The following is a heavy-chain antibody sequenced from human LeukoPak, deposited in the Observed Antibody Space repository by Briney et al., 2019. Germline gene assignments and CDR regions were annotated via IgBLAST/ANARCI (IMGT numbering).Heavy chain of an antibody. CDR3: ASDFSS. Sequence: SETLSLTCTVSGGSISSYYWTWIRQPAGKGLEWIGLIYSSGSTNYNPSLKSRVTMSLDTSKNQFPLKLSSVTAADTAVYYCASDFSSWGQGILVTVSS. CDR2: IYSSGST. V-gene: IGHV4-4*07. J-gene: IGHJ4*02. D-gene: IGHD3-3*01. CDR1: GGSISSYY.